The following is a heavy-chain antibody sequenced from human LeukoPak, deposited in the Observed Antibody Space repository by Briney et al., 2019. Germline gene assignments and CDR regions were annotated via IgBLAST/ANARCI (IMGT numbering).Heavy chain of an antibody. CDR3: ARDEVRGKYCGGDCYPY. CDR1: GGTFSSYA. CDR2: IIPIFGTA. D-gene: IGHD2-21*02. J-gene: IGHJ4*02. Sequence: SVKVPCKASGGTFSSYAISWVRQAPGQGLEWMGRIIPIFGTANYAQKFQGRVTITTDESTSTAYMELSSLRSEDTAVYYCARDEVRGKYCGGDCYPYWGQGTLVTVSS. V-gene: IGHV1-69*05.